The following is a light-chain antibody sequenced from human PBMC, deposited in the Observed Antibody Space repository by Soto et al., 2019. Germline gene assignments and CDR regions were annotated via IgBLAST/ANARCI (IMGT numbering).Light chain of an antibody. Sequence: QSVLTQPPSASGSPGQSVTISCTGTKNDIGVYDFVSWYQLHPGKAPRLIIYEVVQRPSGVPDRFSGSKSGNTASPTVSGLQAADEADYFCKSYAGSNTYVFGSGTKLTVL. J-gene: IGLJ1*01. CDR1: KNDIGVYDF. CDR3: KSYAGSNTYV. CDR2: EVV. V-gene: IGLV2-8*01.